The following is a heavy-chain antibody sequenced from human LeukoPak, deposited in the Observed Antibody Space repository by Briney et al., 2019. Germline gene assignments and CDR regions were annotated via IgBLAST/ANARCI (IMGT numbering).Heavy chain of an antibody. CDR3: AMVVAATVAFDI. Sequence: ASVKVSCKASGYTFTGYYMHWVRQAPGQGLEWMGWINPNSGGTNYAQKFQGRVTMTRDTSISTAYMELSRLRSDDTAVYYFAMVVAATVAFDIWGQGTMVTVSS. CDR2: INPNSGGT. V-gene: IGHV1-2*02. J-gene: IGHJ3*02. CDR1: GYTFTGYY. D-gene: IGHD2-15*01.